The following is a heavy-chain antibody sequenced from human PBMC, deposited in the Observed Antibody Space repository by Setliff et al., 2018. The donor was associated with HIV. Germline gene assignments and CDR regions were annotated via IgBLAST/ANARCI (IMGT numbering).Heavy chain of an antibody. J-gene: IGHJ4*01. D-gene: IGHD2-2*01. V-gene: IGHV1-46*02. CDR1: GHNFNTYY. CDR2: INPGSRSA. Sequence: ASVKVSCKEPGHNFNTYYIHFIRQAPGHGLEWMGVINPGSRSADYAQKFQGRLTLTRDKYTGTVYKQLSSLKSDDIAVYYCARVYCSTTSCNHEYSYYCWGQGPLVTVSS. CDR3: ARVYCSTTSCNHEYSYYC.